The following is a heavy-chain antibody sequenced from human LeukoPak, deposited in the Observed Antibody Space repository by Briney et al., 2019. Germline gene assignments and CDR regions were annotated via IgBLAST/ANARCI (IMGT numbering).Heavy chain of an antibody. CDR1: GGSISSNTW. CDR2: IYHSGST. D-gene: IGHD3-10*01. Sequence: PSGTLSLTCAVSGGSISSNTWWSWVRQPPGQGLEWIGEIYHSGSTKYNPSLKSRVTISVDTSKNQFSLKLSSVTAADTAVYYCARLSYGSGSYYQAALDYWGQGTLVTVSS. CDR3: ARLSYGSGSYYQAALDY. J-gene: IGHJ4*02. V-gene: IGHV4-4*02.